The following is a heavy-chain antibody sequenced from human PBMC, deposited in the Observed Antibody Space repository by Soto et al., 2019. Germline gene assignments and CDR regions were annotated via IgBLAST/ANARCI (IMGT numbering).Heavy chain of an antibody. CDR1: GFTFSSYS. J-gene: IGHJ3*02. CDR2: ISSSSSTI. CDR3: ARDSGSGYYPPDAFDI. D-gene: IGHD3-22*01. V-gene: IGHV3-48*02. Sequence: GSLRLSCAASGFTFSSYSMNWVRQAPGKGLEWVSYISSSSSTIYYADSVKGRFTISRDNAKNSLYLQMNSQRDEDTAVYYCARDSGSGYYPPDAFDIWGQGTMVTVSS.